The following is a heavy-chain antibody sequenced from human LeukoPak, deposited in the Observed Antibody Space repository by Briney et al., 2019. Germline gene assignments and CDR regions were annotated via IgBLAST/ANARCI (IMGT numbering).Heavy chain of an antibody. CDR3: ARGSTVTPDY. Sequence: PGRSLRLSCAASGFTFSSYAMHWVRQAPGKGLEWVAVISYDGSNKYYADSVKGRFTISRDNSKNTLYLQMNSLRAEDTAVYYCARGSTVTPDYWGQGTLVTVSS. J-gene: IGHJ4*02. D-gene: IGHD4-11*01. V-gene: IGHV3-30-3*01. CDR1: GFTFSSYA. CDR2: ISYDGSNK.